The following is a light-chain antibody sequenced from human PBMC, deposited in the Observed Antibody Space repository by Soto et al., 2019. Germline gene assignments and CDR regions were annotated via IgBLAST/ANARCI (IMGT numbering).Light chain of an antibody. CDR1: QGISNY. V-gene: IGKV1-27*01. J-gene: IGKJ2*01. CDR3: QKYDSVPYT. Sequence: DIQMTQSPSSLSASVGDRVTITCRASQGISNYLAWCQQKPGKVPKLLIYAASTLRSGVPSRFSGSGSGTDFTLTINSLQPEDVATYYCQKYDSVPYTFGQGTKLEIK. CDR2: AAS.